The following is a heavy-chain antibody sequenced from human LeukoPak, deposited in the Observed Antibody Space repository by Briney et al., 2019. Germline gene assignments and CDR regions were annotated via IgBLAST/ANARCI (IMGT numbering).Heavy chain of an antibody. J-gene: IGHJ5*02. V-gene: IGHV4-39*07. CDR1: GGSISSSSYY. CDR2: IYHSGST. Sequence: SETLSLTCTVSGGSISSSSYYWGWIRQPSGKGLEWIGYIYHSGSTYYNPSLKSRVTISLDSSRNQFSLKLSSVTAADTAVYYCARTYYDILTGYYFDPWGQGTLVAVSS. CDR3: ARTYYDILTGYYFDP. D-gene: IGHD3-9*01.